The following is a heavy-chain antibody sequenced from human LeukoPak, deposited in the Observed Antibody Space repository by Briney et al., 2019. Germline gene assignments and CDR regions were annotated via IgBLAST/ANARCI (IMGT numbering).Heavy chain of an antibody. D-gene: IGHD1-7*01. Sequence: SETLSLTCTVSGDSISSSSSYWGWIRQPPGEGLEWIGSIYYSGSTYYNTSLKSRVTISVDTSKNQFSLRLNSVTAADTAVYYCGRVGGTTSYFDYWGQGTLVPVSS. CDR1: GDSISSSSSY. CDR3: GRVGGTTSYFDY. V-gene: IGHV4-39*01. CDR2: IYYSGST. J-gene: IGHJ4*02.